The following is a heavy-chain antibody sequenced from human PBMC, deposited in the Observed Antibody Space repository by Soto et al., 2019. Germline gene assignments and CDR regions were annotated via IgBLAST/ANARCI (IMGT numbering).Heavy chain of an antibody. CDR3: ARLGLRARGGQFDT. D-gene: IGHD3-16*01. CDR2: IYFTGST. J-gene: IGHJ5*02. V-gene: IGHV4-61*01. Sequence: PSETLSLTCTVSGGSVSSGSYFWSWMRQAPGKGLEWIGHIYFTGSTNYNPSLKSRVTMSVDTSKHQFSLNLSSVTAADTAVYYCARLGLRARGGQFDTWGQGTLVTVSS. CDR1: GGSVSSGSYF.